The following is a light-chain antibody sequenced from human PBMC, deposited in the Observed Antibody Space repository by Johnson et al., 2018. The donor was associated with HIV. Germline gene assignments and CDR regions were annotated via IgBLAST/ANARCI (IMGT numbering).Light chain of an antibody. CDR1: TSNIGNNY. Sequence: QSVLTQPPSVSAAPGQKVTISCSGSTSNIGNNYVSWYQHLPGTAPKLLICENNKRPSGIPDRFSGSKSCTSATLDITGLQTGDEADYYCGTWDSGLRPGYVFGTGTKVTVL. J-gene: IGLJ1*01. CDR2: ENN. CDR3: GTWDSGLRPGYV. V-gene: IGLV1-51*02.